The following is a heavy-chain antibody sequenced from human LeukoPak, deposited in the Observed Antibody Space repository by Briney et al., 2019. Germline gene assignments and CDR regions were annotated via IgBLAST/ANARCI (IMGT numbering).Heavy chain of an antibody. D-gene: IGHD5-18*01. CDR2: ISGSGGST. CDR3: AKDPLGEYSYGYAIDY. J-gene: IGHJ4*02. Sequence: GGSLRLSCAASGFTFSSYAMSWVRQAPGKGLEWVSAISGSGGSTYYADSVKGRFAIPRDNSINTLYLQMNSLRAEDTAVYYCAKDPLGEYSYGYAIDYWGQGTLVTVSS. CDR1: GFTFSSYA. V-gene: IGHV3-23*01.